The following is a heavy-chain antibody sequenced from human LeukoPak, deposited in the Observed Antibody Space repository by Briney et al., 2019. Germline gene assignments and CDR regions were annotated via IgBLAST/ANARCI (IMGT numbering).Heavy chain of an antibody. V-gene: IGHV3-23*01. CDR2: ISGSGGST. Sequence: GGSLRLSCAASGFTFSSYAMSWVRQAPGKGLEWVSAISGSGGSTYYAYSVKGRFTISRDNSKNTLYLQVNSLRAEDTAVYYCAKDLPALRSPFTMEVWGEGTTVSVSS. D-gene: IGHD3-3*01. CDR3: AKDLPALRSPFTMEV. J-gene: IGHJ6*03. CDR1: GFTFSSYA.